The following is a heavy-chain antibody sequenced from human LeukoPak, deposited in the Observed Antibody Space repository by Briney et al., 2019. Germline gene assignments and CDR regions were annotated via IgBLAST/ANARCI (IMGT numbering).Heavy chain of an antibody. CDR3: ARTRNTVTTNWFDP. CDR1: GYTFTSYG. Sequence: ASVKVSCKASGYTFTSYGISWVRQAPGQGLEWMGWISAYNGNTNYAQKLQGRVTTTTDTSTSTAFMELRSLRFDDTAVYYCARTRNTVTTNWFDPWGQGTLVTVSS. CDR2: ISAYNGNT. V-gene: IGHV1-18*01. D-gene: IGHD4-17*01. J-gene: IGHJ5*02.